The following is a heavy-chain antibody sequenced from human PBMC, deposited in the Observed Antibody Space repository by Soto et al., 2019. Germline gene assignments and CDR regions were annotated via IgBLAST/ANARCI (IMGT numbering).Heavy chain of an antibody. CDR2: ISAYNGNT. Sequence: GASVKVSCKASGYTFTSYGISWVRQAPGQGLEGMGWISAYNGNTNYAQKLQGRVTMTTDPSPSTAYMELRSLRSDDTAVYYCARDRGVWDSSSPGINDYWGQGTLVTVSX. V-gene: IGHV1-18*01. D-gene: IGHD6-6*01. J-gene: IGHJ4*02. CDR3: ARDRGVWDSSSPGINDY. CDR1: GYTFTSYG.